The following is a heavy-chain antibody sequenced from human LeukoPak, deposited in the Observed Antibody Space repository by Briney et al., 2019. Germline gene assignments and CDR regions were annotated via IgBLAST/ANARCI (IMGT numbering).Heavy chain of an antibody. V-gene: IGHV1-46*01. Sequence: ASAKVSCKASGYTFTSYYMHWVRQAPGQGLEWMGIINPSGGSTSYAQKFQGRVTMTRDMSTSTVYMELSSLRSEDTAVYYCARGYYDFWSGYYNQNYYYMDVWGKGTTVTVSS. D-gene: IGHD3-3*01. J-gene: IGHJ6*03. CDR3: ARGYYDFWSGYYNQNYYYMDV. CDR2: INPSGGST. CDR1: GYTFTSYY.